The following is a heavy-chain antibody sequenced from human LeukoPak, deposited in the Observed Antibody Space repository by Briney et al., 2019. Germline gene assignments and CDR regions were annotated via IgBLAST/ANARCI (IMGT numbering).Heavy chain of an antibody. CDR2: ISGSGSNT. J-gene: IGHJ4*02. V-gene: IGHV3-23*01. Sequence: GGSLRLSCAASGFTFSSYAVSWVRQAPGRGLEWVAAISGSGSNTYYADYVKGRFTISRDNSKNTLYLQMNSLRAEDAAVYYCGKKTGYSSGWYLESWGQGTLVTVSS. D-gene: IGHD6-19*01. CDR3: GKKTGYSSGWYLES. CDR1: GFTFSSYA.